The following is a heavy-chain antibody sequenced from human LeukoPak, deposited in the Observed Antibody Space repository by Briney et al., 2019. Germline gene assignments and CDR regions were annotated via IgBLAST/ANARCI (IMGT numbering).Heavy chain of an antibody. D-gene: IGHD6-6*01. CDR3: ASSPSTEYSSLFDY. V-gene: IGHV4-34*01. Sequence: PSETLSLTCAVYGGSFSGYYWSWIRQPPGKGLGWIGEINHSGSTNYNPSLKSRVTISVDTSKNQFSLKLSSVTAADTAVYYCASSPSTEYSSLFDYWGQGTLVTVSS. CDR2: INHSGST. CDR1: GGSFSGYY. J-gene: IGHJ4*02.